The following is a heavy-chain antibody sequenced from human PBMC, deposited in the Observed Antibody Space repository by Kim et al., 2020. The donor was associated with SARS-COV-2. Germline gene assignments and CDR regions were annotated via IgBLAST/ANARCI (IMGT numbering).Heavy chain of an antibody. CDR3: ARDLDDYSIL. CDR2: INHSGST. Sequence: SETLSLTCAVYGGSFSGYYWSWIRQPPGKGLEWIGEINHSGSTNYNPSLKSRVTISVDTSKNQFSLKLSSVTAADTAVYYCARDLDDYSILWGQGTLVTVSS. D-gene: IGHD4-4*01. CDR1: GGSFSGYY. V-gene: IGHV4-34*01. J-gene: IGHJ4*02.